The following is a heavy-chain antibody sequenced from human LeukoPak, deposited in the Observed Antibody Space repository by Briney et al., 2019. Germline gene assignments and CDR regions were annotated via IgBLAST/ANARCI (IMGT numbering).Heavy chain of an antibody. J-gene: IGHJ6*03. CDR3: AREGGYYDFWSGYPYYYYMDV. Sequence: PSETLSLTCAVSGGSISSSNWWSWVRQPPGKGLEWIGEIYHSGSTNYNPSLKSRVTISVDTSKNQFSLKLSPVTAADTAVYYCAREGGYYDFWSGYPYYYYMDVWGKGTTVTVSS. CDR2: IYHSGST. D-gene: IGHD3-3*01. CDR1: GGSISSSNW. V-gene: IGHV4-4*02.